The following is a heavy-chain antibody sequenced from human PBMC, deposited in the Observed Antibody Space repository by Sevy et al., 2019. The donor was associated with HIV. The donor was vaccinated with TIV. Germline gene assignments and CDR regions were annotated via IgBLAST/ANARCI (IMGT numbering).Heavy chain of an antibody. Sequence: GGYLRLSCVASGFTFSSYEMHWVRQLRGGGLEWVSAIGIAGDTFYADSVRGRFTISRENARNSLHLQMNSLRAGDSATYYCAREELSSSSDGFDIWGQGTMVTASS. V-gene: IGHV3-13*01. CDR3: AREELSSSSDGFDI. J-gene: IGHJ3*02. CDR2: IGIAGDT. CDR1: GFTFSSYE. D-gene: IGHD6-6*01.